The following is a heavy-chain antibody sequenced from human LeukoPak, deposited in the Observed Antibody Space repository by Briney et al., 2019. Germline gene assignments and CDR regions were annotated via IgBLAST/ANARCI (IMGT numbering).Heavy chain of an antibody. CDR3: ARANSGYRYYYYYMDV. J-gene: IGHJ6*03. CDR2: IYYSGST. Sequence: SETLSLTCAVYGGSFSGYYWSWIRQPPGKGLEWIGYIYYSGSTNYNPSLKSRVTISVDTSKNQFSLKLSSVTAADTAVYYCARANSGYRYYYYYMDVWGKGTTVTVSS. CDR1: GGSFSGYY. V-gene: IGHV4-59*01. D-gene: IGHD5-12*01.